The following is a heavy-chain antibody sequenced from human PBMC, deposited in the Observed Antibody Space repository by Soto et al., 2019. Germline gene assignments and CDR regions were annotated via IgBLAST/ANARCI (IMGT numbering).Heavy chain of an antibody. CDR1: GYSFTSYW. V-gene: IGHV5-10-1*01. CDR2: IDPSDSYT. D-gene: IGHD1-26*01. J-gene: IGHJ4*02. CDR3: ARGVTRGSFPPFDL. Sequence: GESLKISCKGSGYSFTSYWISWVRQMPGKGLEWMGRIDPSDSYTNYSPSFQGHVTITADQFTGTVYLELSSLRSDDTAVYYCARGVTRGSFPPFDLWGQGTLVTVSS.